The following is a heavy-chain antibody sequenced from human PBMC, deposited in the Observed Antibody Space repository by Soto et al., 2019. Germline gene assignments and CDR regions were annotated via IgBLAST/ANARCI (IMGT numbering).Heavy chain of an antibody. CDR1: GGSVSSGSYY. J-gene: IGHJ4*02. CDR3: ARVWAQTFDYGLRYYFDY. V-gene: IGHV4-61*01. CDR2: IYYGGST. Sequence: SETLSLTCTVSGGSVSSGSYYWSWIRQPPGKGLEWIGYIYYGGSTNYNPSLKSRVTISVDTSKNQFSLKLSSVTAADTAVYYCARVWAQTFDYGLRYYFDYWGQGTLVTVSS. D-gene: IGHD4-17*01.